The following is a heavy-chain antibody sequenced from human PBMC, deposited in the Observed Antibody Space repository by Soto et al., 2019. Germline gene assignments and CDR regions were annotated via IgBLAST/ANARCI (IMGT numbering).Heavy chain of an antibody. CDR3: ARGRYDYIWGSYRYSSSFFDY. Sequence: SQTLSLTCTVSGGSISSSSYYWGWIRQPPGKGLEWIGSIYYSGSTYYNPSLKSRVTISVDTSKNQFSLKLSSVTAADTAVYYCARGRYDYIWGSYRYSSSFFDYWGQGTLVTVSS. D-gene: IGHD3-16*02. CDR1: GGSISSSSYY. V-gene: IGHV4-39*01. CDR2: IYYSGST. J-gene: IGHJ4*02.